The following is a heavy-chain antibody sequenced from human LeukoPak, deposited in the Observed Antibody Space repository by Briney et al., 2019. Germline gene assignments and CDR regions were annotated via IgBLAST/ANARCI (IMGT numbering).Heavy chain of an antibody. V-gene: IGHV3-53*01. Sequence: GGSLRLSCAASGFTVRNNYMSWVRQAPGKGLEWISVIYIDGTTYYADSVRGRFTISRDQANNTLYLQMNTLRDEDTAVYYCARGPRYSFYWGQGTLVSVSS. D-gene: IGHD6-13*01. CDR1: GFTVRNNY. J-gene: IGHJ4*02. CDR3: ARGPRYSFY. CDR2: IYIDGTT.